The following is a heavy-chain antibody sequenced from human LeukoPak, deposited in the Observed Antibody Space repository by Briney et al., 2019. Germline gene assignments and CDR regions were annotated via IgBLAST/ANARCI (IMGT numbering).Heavy chain of an antibody. CDR1: GFTFSSYA. V-gene: IGHV3-23*01. D-gene: IGHD2-15*01. CDR3: VRGYCSGGTCYLDY. CDR2: ISGRGVDT. J-gene: IGHJ4*02. Sequence: PGGSLRLSCAASGFTFSSYAMSWVRQAPGKGLEWVSTISGRGVDTYYADSVKGRFTISRDNAKNSLYLQVNSLRAEDTAVYFCVRGYCSGGTCYLDYWGQGTLVTVSS.